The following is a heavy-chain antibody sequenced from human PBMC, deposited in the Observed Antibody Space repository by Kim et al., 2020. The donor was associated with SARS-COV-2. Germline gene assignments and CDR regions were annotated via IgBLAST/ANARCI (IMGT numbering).Heavy chain of an antibody. D-gene: IGHD5-12*01. CDR3: ARGGYDDYWYFDL. V-gene: IGHV5-51*01. Sequence: YRPSFQGQVTISADKSISTAYLQWSSLKASDTAMYYCARGGYDDYWYFDLWGRGTLVTVSS. J-gene: IGHJ2*01.